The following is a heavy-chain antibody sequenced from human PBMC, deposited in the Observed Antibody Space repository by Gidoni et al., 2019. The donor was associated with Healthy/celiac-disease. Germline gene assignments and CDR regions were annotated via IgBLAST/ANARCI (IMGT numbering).Heavy chain of an antibody. J-gene: IGHJ4*02. V-gene: IGHV3-48*02. D-gene: IGHD5-12*01. CDR1: GLTFSSYS. CDR3: ARDRLRWLQFNDY. Sequence: TASGLTFSSYSMNWVRQAPGKGLEWVAYISSSSSTIYYADSVKGRFTISRDNAKNSLYLQMNSLRDEDTAVYYCARDRLRWLQFNDYWGQGTLVTVSS. CDR2: ISSSSSTI.